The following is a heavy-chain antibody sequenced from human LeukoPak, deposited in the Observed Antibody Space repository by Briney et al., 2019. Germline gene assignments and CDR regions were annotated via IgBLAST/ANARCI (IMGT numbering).Heavy chain of an antibody. Sequence: ASVKVSCKASGYTFTNFGINWVRQAPGQGLEWVGWINTNTGNPTYVQGFAGRFVFSLDTSVNTAYLRINSLKAEDTAVYYCARDPLLRAFDIWGQGTMVTVSS. CDR1: GYTFTNFG. V-gene: IGHV7-4-1*02. D-gene: IGHD1-26*01. CDR3: ARDPLLRAFDI. J-gene: IGHJ3*02. CDR2: INTNTGNP.